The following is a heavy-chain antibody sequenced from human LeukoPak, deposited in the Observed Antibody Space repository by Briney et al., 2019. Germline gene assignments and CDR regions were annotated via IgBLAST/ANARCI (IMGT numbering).Heavy chain of an antibody. Sequence: GGSLRLSXAASGFTFDDYGMSWVSQAPGKGLEWVSGINWNGGSTGYADSVKGRFTISRDNAKNSLYLQMNSLRAEDTALYYCARGLGYCSSTSCYIPDYWGQGTLVTVSS. V-gene: IGHV3-20*04. J-gene: IGHJ4*02. CDR1: GFTFDDYG. CDR3: ARGLGYCSSTSCYIPDY. CDR2: INWNGGST. D-gene: IGHD2-2*02.